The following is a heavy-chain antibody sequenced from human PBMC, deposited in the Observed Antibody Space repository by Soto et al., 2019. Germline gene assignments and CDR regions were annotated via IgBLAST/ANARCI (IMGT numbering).Heavy chain of an antibody. D-gene: IGHD3-3*01. Sequence: ASVKVSCKASGYSFTTYGISWVRQAPGQGLECMGWISAYNGNTNYAQKFQGRATMTTDTSTSTAYMELSSLRSDDTALYYCARDLRRDGNNFGPPFDSWGQGTLVTVSS. CDR1: GYSFTTYG. V-gene: IGHV1-18*01. CDR3: ARDLRRDGNNFGPPFDS. CDR2: ISAYNGNT. J-gene: IGHJ4*02.